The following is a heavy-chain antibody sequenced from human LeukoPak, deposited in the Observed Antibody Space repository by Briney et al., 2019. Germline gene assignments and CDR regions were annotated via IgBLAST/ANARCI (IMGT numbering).Heavy chain of an antibody. V-gene: IGHV3-23*01. CDR2: ISGSAGST. J-gene: IGHJ4*02. CDR3: AKDPRDHSYGWSWRYFDY. CDR1: GFTFSSYA. Sequence: AGGSLRLSCAASGFTFSSYAMSWVRQAPGKGLEWVSAISGSAGSTYYADSVKGRFTISRDNSKNTLYLQMNSLRPEDTAVYYCAKDPRDHSYGWSWRYFDYWGQGTLVTVSS. D-gene: IGHD5-18*01.